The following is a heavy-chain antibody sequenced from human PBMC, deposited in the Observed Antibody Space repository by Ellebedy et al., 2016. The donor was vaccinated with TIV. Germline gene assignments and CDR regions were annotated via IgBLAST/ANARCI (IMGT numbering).Heavy chain of an antibody. CDR2: IYYSGNI. CDR3: ARESGSGSYYNVHFDH. J-gene: IGHJ4*02. Sequence: WVRQAPGKGLEWIGYIYYSGNIYYNPSLKSRVTISVDTSKNQFSLKLSSVTAADTAVYYCARESGSGSYYNVHFDHWGQGTLVTVSS. D-gene: IGHD3-10*01. V-gene: IGHV4-30-4*01.